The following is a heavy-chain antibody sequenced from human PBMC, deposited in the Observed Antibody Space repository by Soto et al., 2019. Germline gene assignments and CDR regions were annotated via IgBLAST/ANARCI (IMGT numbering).Heavy chain of an antibody. V-gene: IGHV1-18*03. Sequence: GASVKVSCKASGYTFTRYGISWVRQAPGQGLQWMGWISGYNGDANYAQRFQGRVSMTIDTSTTTAYMELRTLTSDAMAVYDCAKNGQPPYYYYGLDVWGHGTTVTVSS. D-gene: IGHD2-8*01. CDR3: AKNGQPPYYYYGLDV. CDR2: ISGYNGDA. J-gene: IGHJ6*02. CDR1: GYTFTRYG.